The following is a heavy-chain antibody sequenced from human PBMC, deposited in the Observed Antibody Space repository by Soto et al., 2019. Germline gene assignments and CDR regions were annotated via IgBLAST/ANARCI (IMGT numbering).Heavy chain of an antibody. V-gene: IGHV4-39*01. CDR2: IYYSGST. Sequence: SETLSLTCTVSGGSISSSSYYWGWIRQPPGKGLEWIGSIYYSGSTYYNPSLKSRVTISVDTSKNQFSLKLSSVTAADTAVYYCASITIFGVVIIPSLFDYWGQGTLVTVSS. J-gene: IGHJ4*02. CDR1: GGSISSSSYY. D-gene: IGHD3-3*01. CDR3: ASITIFGVVIIPSLFDY.